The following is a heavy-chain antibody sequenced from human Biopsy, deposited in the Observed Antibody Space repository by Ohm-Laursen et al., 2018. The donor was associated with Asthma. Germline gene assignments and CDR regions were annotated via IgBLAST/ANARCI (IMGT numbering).Heavy chain of an antibody. V-gene: IGHV3-30-3*01. CDR3: ARAKSGSFYSPADY. D-gene: IGHD1-26*01. Sequence: SLRLSCTASGFTFRSYAMHWVRQAPGKGLEWVAVGGSYYDGGLKYYADSVKGRFSISRDNSKNTLYLQMNSLRVEDTAVFYCARAKSGSFYSPADYWGQGTLVTVSS. CDR2: GGSYYDGGLK. CDR1: GFTFRSYA. J-gene: IGHJ4*02.